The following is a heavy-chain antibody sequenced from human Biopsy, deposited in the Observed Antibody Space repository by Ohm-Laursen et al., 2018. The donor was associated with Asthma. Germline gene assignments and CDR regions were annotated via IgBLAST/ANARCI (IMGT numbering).Heavy chain of an antibody. D-gene: IGHD6-6*01. J-gene: IGHJ4*02. CDR2: IFFDGSNK. CDR1: GFTFHNYV. Sequence: SLRLSCTASGFTFHNYVMHWVRQAPGKGLEWVAGIFFDGSNKYYADSVKGRFTISRDNSKDTLYLQVNSLRGDDTAVYYCARGKTWGRSYYFDYWGQGTLVTVSS. CDR3: ARGKTWGRSYYFDY. V-gene: IGHV3-30-3*01.